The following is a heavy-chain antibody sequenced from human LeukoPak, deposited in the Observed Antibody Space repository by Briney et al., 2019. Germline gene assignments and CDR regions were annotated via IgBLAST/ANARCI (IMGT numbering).Heavy chain of an antibody. J-gene: IGHJ4*02. V-gene: IGHV3-23*01. Sequence: XXTXXSNAMSWVRQAPGKGLEWVSTISRSGNTTYYADSVKGRLTISRDNSKNTLYLQMNSLRAEDTAVYYCSGGTYIAVAGFDYWGQGTLVTVSS. D-gene: IGHD6-19*01. CDR3: SGGTYIAVAGFDY. CDR2: ISRSGNTT. CDR1: XXTXXSNA.